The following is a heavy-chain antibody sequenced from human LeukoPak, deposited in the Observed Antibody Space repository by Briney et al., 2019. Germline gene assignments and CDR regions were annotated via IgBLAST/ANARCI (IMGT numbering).Heavy chain of an antibody. CDR2: MNPNSGNT. CDR1: GYTFTSYD. CDR3: ARVNDILTGYYKDY. Sequence: ASVKVSCKASGYTFTSYDINWVRQSTGQGLEWMGWMNPNSGNTGYAQKFQGRVTMTRNTSISTAYMELSSLRSEDTAVYYCARVNDILTGYYKDYWGQGTLVTVS. D-gene: IGHD3-9*01. V-gene: IGHV1-8*01. J-gene: IGHJ4*02.